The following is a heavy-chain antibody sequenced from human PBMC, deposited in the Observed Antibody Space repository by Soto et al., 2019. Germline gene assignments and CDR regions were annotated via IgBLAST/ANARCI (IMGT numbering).Heavy chain of an antibody. CDR2: IYSGGGT. CDR1: GFTVSNNY. V-gene: IGHV3-66*01. Sequence: EVRLVESGGGLVQPGESLRLSCAASGFTVSNNYMTWVRQAPGRGLWWVSVIYSGGGTYYADSVKGRFTISRDNPKNAAYLQRNSLRADDTAVYVSASGENKENDYWGQGTVVTVSS. D-gene: IGHD3-10*01. CDR3: ASGENKENDY. J-gene: IGHJ4*02.